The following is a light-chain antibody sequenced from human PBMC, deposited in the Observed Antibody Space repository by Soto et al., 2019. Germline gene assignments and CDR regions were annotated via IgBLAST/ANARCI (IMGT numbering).Light chain of an antibody. Sequence: DMQLTQSPSFLSASVGDRVTITCRASQGIDSYLAWYQQKPGKAPKLLIYPASTLEGRVPSRFSGSGSGTEFTLTISTLQTEDFATYYCPQLNNSPVTFGGRTKVEI. CDR2: PAS. CDR3: PQLNNSPVT. V-gene: IGKV1-9*01. CDR1: QGIDSY. J-gene: IGKJ4*01.